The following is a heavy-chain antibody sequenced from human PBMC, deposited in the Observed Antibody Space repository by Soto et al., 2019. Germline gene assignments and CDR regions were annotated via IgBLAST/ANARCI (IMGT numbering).Heavy chain of an antibody. V-gene: IGHV1-8*01. CDR3: AQGHRQWLRQGDPENDAFDI. D-gene: IGHD6-19*01. J-gene: IGHJ3*02. CDR2: MNPNSGNT. Sequence: SVKVSCKASGYTFTSYDINWVRHATGQGHEWMGWMNPNSGNTGYAQKFQGRVTMARNTSISTAYMELSSLRSEDKAVYYCAQGHRQWLRQGDPENDAFDIWGKGKMVAVSS. CDR1: GYTFTSYD.